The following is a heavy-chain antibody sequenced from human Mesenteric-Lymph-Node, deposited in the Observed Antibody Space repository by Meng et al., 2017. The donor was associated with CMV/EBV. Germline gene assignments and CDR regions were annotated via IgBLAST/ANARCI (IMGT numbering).Heavy chain of an antibody. V-gene: IGHV4-61*08. Sequence: QRQGSGPGLWKPSAPLSLTCIVSGVSVTSGAYHWSWIRQSPGKGLEWIGYIYGTGITIYNPSLKSRVTILLETSKNQFSLKLNSVTTADTAVYYCAKSRSSTPGIVDDWGQGTLVTVSS. D-gene: IGHD2/OR15-2a*01. J-gene: IGHJ4*02. CDR3: AKSRSSTPGIVDD. CDR1: GVSVTSGAYH. CDR2: IYGTGIT.